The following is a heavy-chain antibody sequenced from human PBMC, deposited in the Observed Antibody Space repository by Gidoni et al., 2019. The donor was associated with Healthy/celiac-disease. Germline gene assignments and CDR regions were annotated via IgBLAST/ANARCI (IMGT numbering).Heavy chain of an antibody. Sequence: YGSYSMNWVRQAPGKGLEWVSYISSSSSTIYYADSVKGRFTISRDNAKNSLYLQMNSLRDEDTAVYYCAREVDIVATINYYYYGMDVWGQGTTVTVSS. D-gene: IGHD5-12*01. V-gene: IGHV3-48*02. J-gene: IGHJ6*02. CDR1: YGSYS. CDR3: AREVDIVATINYYYYGMDV. CDR2: ISSSSSTI.